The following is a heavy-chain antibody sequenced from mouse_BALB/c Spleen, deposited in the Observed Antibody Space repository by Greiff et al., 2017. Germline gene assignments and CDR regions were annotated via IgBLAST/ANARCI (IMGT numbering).Heavy chain of an antibody. CDR1: GFNIKDTY. CDR3: ARSVSTMITTGFAY. V-gene: IGHV14-3*02. Sequence: EVQLHQSGAELVKPGASVKLSCTASGFNIKDTYMHWVKQRPEQGLEWIGRIDPANGNTKYDPKFQGKATITADTSSNTAYLQLSSLTSEDTAVYYCARSVSTMITTGFAYWGQGTLVTVSA. D-gene: IGHD2-4*01. CDR2: IDPANGNT. J-gene: IGHJ3*01.